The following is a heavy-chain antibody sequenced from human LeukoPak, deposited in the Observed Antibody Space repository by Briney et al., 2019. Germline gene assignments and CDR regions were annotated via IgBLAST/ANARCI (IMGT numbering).Heavy chain of an antibody. CDR1: GGSISNYY. CDR2: IYYSGST. CDR3: ARDNPGMVRGVIGKGFDY. J-gene: IGHJ4*02. Sequence: SETLSLTCTVSGGSISNYYWRWIRQPPGRVLEWIGYIYYSGSTNYNPSLKSRVTISVDKSKNQFSLKLSSVTAADTVVYYCARDNPGMVRGVIGKGFDYWGQGTLVTVSS. V-gene: IGHV4-59*01. D-gene: IGHD3-10*01.